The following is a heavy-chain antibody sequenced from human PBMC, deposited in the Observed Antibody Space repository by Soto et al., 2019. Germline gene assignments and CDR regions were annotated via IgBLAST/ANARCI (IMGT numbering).Heavy chain of an antibody. CDR1: CGSFIGYY. CDR3: ARVLLLIDY. J-gene: IGHJ4*02. CDR2: INHSGST. Sequence: PSETLSLTCAFYCGSFIGYYWSWIRQPPGKGLEWIGEINHSGSTNYNPSLKSRVTISVDTSKNQFSLKLSSVTAADTAVYYCARVLLLIDYWGQGTLVTVSS. D-gene: IGHD2-15*01. V-gene: IGHV4-34*01.